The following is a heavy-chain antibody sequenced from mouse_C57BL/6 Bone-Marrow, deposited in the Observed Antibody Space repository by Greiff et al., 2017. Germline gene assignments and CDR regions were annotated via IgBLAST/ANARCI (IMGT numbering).Heavy chain of an antibody. CDR2: IRNKANGYTT. J-gene: IGHJ2*01. D-gene: IGHD1-1*01. CDR1: GFTFTDYY. Sequence: EVMLVESGGGLVQPGGSLSLSCAASGFTFTDYYMSWVRQPPGKALEWLGFIRNKANGYTTEYSASVKGRFTISRDNSQSILYLKMNALRAEDSAPYYCASDKSPYYGSSYDDFDYWGQGTTLTVSS. V-gene: IGHV7-3*01. CDR3: ASDKSPYYGSSYDDFDY.